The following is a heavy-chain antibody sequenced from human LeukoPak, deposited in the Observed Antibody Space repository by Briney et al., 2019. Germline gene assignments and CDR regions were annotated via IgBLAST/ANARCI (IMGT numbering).Heavy chain of an antibody. CDR2: IYHSGTT. CDR3: AGGTGYDYYYFYMDV. J-gene: IGHJ6*03. D-gene: IGHD5-12*01. V-gene: IGHV4-39*07. CDR1: GGSISSSTSF. Sequence: SETLSLTCTVSGGSISSSTSFWGWIRQSPGEGLEWIGSIYHSGTTYYRPSLRSRITISVDTSNNQFSLKLSSVTAADTAVYYCAGGTGYDYYYFYMDVWGTGTTVTVSS.